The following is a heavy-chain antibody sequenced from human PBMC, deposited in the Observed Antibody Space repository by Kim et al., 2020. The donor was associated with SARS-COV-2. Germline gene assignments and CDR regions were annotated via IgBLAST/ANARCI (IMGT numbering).Heavy chain of an antibody. CDR3: ARQQVYSSRKFDP. V-gene: IGHV5-51*01. J-gene: IGHJ5*02. Sequence: YSPSFQGQVTISADKSISTAYLQWSSLKASDTAMYYCARQQVYSSRKFDPWGQGTLVTVSS. D-gene: IGHD6-13*01.